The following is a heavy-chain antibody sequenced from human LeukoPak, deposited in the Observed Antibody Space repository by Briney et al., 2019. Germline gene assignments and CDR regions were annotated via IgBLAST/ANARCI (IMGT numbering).Heavy chain of an antibody. Sequence: EASVKVSCKASGYTFTSYGISWVRQAPGQGLEWMGWINTYNGNTHYAQKPQGRVTMTTDTATSTAYMELRSLRPDDTAAYYFARDDPGVAYSYGLDVWGQGTTVTVSS. J-gene: IGHJ6*02. CDR3: ARDDPGVAYSYGLDV. V-gene: IGHV1-18*01. D-gene: IGHD2-21*01. CDR2: INTYNGNT. CDR1: GYTFTSYG.